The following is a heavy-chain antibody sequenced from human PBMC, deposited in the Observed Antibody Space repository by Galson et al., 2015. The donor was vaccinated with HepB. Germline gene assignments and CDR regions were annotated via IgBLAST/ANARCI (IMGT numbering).Heavy chain of an antibody. Sequence: SVKVSCKASGYTFNSYAINWVRQAPGQGLEWMGWINTNTGDPTYAQGFTGRFVFSLDTSVSTAYLQINSLKAEDTAVYYCSRDAIPVAARHWGQGALVIVSS. V-gene: IGHV7-4-1*02. CDR1: GYTFNSYA. CDR2: INTNTGDP. J-gene: IGHJ4*02. CDR3: SRDAIPVAARH. D-gene: IGHD2-15*01.